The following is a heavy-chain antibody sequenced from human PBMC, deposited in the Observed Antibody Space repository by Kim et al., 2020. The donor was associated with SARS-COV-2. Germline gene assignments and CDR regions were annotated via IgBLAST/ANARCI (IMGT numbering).Heavy chain of an antibody. CDR3: AKARGFDN. CDR2: IDDSGGRT. V-gene: IGHV3-23*01. J-gene: IGHJ4*02. Sequence: GGSLRLSCVASGFIFNTYAVTWVRQAPGKELEWVSTIDDSGGRTYYTDSVKGRFTITRDNSKNTVFLQMNGPRAEDTAIDYCAKARGFDNWRQGTLVTGS. CDR1: GFIFNTYA.